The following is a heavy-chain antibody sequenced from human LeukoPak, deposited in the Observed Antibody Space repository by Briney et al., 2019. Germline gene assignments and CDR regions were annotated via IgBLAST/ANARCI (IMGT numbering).Heavy chain of an antibody. CDR3: ASVSYYYDSSGYRHDY. V-gene: IGHV1-69*04. Sequence: SVKVSCKASGGTFSSYAISWVRQAPGQGLEWMGRIIPILGIANYAQKFQGRVTITADESTSTAYMELSSLRSEDTAVYYCASVSYYYDSSGYRHDYWGQGTLVTVSS. CDR2: IIPILGIA. J-gene: IGHJ4*02. D-gene: IGHD3-22*01. CDR1: GGTFSSYA.